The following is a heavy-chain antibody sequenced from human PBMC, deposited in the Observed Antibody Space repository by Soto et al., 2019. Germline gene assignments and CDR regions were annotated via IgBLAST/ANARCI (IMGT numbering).Heavy chain of an antibody. CDR1: GFTFSSYG. CDR2: IWYDGSNK. Sequence: QVQLVESGGGVVQPGRSLRLSCAASGFTFSSYGMHWVRQAPGKGLEWVAVIWYDGSNKYYADSVKGRFTISRDNSKNTLYLQMNSLRAEDTAVYYCARDLATRSVYGMDVWGQGTTVTVSS. CDR3: ARDLATRSVYGMDV. D-gene: IGHD6-19*01. J-gene: IGHJ6*02. V-gene: IGHV3-33*01.